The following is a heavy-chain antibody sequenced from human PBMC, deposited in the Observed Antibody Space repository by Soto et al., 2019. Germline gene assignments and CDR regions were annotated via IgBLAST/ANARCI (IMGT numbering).Heavy chain of an antibody. Sequence: QVQLQESGPGLVKPSETLSLTCTVSGGSISTYYWNWIRQSAGKGLEWIGRVYISGSTNYHPSLNSRGAMSVDTSNNQFSLKVTSVTAADTAVYYCARGGRDGFDIWGQGTMVTVSS. CDR1: GGSISTYY. V-gene: IGHV4-4*07. CDR3: ARGGRDGFDI. CDR2: VYISGST. J-gene: IGHJ3*02.